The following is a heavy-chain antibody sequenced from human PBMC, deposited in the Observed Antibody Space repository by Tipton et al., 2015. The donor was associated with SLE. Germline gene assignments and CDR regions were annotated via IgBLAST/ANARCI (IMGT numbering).Heavy chain of an antibody. J-gene: IGHJ3*02. CDR3: ARVGHDFWSGYPHSAFDI. V-gene: IGHV4-59*01. CDR2: VDYSGST. D-gene: IGHD3-3*01. CDR1: GDSISRDY. Sequence: TLSLTCTVSGDSISRDYWSWIRQPPGKGLEWIGYVDYSGSTKYNPSLNSRVTMLADTPKKEVSLHLMSVTAADTAVYYCARVGHDFWSGYPHSAFDICRQGTMVIVSS.